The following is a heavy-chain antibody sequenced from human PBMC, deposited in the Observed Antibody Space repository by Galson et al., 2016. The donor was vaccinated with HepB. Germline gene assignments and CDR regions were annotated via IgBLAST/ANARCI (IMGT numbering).Heavy chain of an antibody. CDR3: VREGGYCYGDSCRYFDL. CDR2: ISRSSSLI. Sequence: SLRLSCADSGFTSSSDTMTWVRQAPGTGLEWISSISRSSSLIYYADSETGRFTISRNNAKRSLYLQMNSLRVEDTAVYCCVREGGYCYGDSCRYFDLWGRGAVVTVSS. D-gene: IGHD2-15*01. V-gene: IGHV3-21*01. CDR1: GFTSSSDT. J-gene: IGHJ2*01.